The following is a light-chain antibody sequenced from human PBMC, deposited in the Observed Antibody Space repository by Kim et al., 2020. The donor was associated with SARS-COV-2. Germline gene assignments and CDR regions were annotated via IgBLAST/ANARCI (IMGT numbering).Light chain of an antibody. V-gene: IGLV3-1*01. CDR2: QDN. J-gene: IGLJ2*01. Sequence: SVSPEQTASITCSGDNLGDRYACWYQQKPGQSPVLVIYQDNKRPSGIPERFAGSNSGNTATLTISGTQAMDEADYYCQAWDSSTAVFGGGTQLTVL. CDR1: NLGDRY. CDR3: QAWDSSTAV.